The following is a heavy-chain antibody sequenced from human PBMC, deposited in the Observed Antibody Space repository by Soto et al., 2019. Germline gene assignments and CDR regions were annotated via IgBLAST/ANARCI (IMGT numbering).Heavy chain of an antibody. CDR2: IYYSGST. D-gene: IGHD3-3*01. V-gene: IGHV4-31*03. J-gene: IGHJ6*04. CDR1: GGSISSCGYY. CDR3: ARGRITIFGVAAPRLDV. Sequence: SETLSLTCTVSGGSISSCGYYWSWIRQHPGKGLEWIGYIYYSGSTYYNPSLKSRVTISVDTSKNQFSLKLSSVTAADTAVYYCARGRITIFGVAAPRLDVWGKGTTVTVSS.